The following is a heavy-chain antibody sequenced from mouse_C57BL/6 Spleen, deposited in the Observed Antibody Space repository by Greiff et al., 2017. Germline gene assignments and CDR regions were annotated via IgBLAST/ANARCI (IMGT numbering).Heavy chain of an antibody. V-gene: IGHV14-2*01. Sequence: VQLKESGAELVKPGASVKLSCTASGFNFKDYYMHWVKQRTEQGLEWIGRIDPEDGGTKYAPKFQGKATITADTSSNTAYLQLSSLTSEDAAVYYCARSRYDTAWFAYWGQGTLVTVSA. CDR2: IDPEDGGT. CDR1: GFNFKDYY. J-gene: IGHJ3*01. D-gene: IGHD2-14*01. CDR3: ARSRYDTAWFAY.